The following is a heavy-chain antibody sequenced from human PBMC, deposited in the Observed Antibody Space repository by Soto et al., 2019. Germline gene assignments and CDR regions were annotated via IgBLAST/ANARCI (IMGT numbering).Heavy chain of an antibody. D-gene: IGHD6-19*01. Sequence: SQTISLPCAISEDSGSSNSAACNWVRQSPSSGLEWLGRTYYRSKWYNDYAVSVKSRITINPDTSKNQFSLQLNSVTPEDTDVYYCVIYRIVVEVAGYFDYWCPGNLVTV. CDR2: TYYRSKWYN. CDR3: VIYRIVVEVAGYFDY. CDR1: EDSGSSNSAA. J-gene: IGHJ4*02. V-gene: IGHV6-1*01.